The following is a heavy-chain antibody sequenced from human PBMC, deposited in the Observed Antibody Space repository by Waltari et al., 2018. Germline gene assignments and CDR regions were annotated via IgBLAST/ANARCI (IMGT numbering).Heavy chain of an antibody. CDR2: ISSNGGST. J-gene: IGHJ3*02. CDR1: GFTFSSYA. D-gene: IGHD2-21*02. Sequence: EVQLVASGGGLVQPGGSLRLSCAASGFTFSSYALHWVRQAPGKGLEYVSAISSNGGSTYYANSVKGRFTISRDNSKNTLYLQMGSLRAEDMAVYYCAREKLYCGGDCYFLGAFDIWGQGTMVTVSS. CDR3: AREKLYCGGDCYFLGAFDI. V-gene: IGHV3-64*01.